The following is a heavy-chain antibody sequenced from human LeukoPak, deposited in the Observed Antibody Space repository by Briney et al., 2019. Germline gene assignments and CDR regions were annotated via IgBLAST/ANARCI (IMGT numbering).Heavy chain of an antibody. Sequence: ASVKVSCKASGGTFSSYAISWVRQAPGQGLEWMGRIIPILGIANYAQKLQGRVTMTTDTSTSTAYMELRSLRSDDTAVYYCAKISWELLRVFDYWGQGTLVTVSS. CDR3: AKISWELLRVFDY. J-gene: IGHJ4*02. CDR2: IIPILGIA. V-gene: IGHV1-69*04. D-gene: IGHD1-26*01. CDR1: GGTFSSYA.